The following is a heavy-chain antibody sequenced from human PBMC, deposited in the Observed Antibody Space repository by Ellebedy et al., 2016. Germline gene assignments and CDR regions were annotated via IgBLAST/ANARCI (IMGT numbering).Heavy chain of an antibody. CDR2: ISSGGDT. CDR1: GVIVYTNY. CDR3: ARGLTVVTPWYFDS. J-gene: IGHJ4*02. Sequence: GESLKISXAASGVIVYTNYMTWVRQAPGKGLEWVSAISSGGDTHYADSVKGRFTISRDNAKNSLYLQMNSLRAEDTAVYYCARGLTVVTPWYFDSWGQGTLVTVSS. V-gene: IGHV3-53*01. D-gene: IGHD4-23*01.